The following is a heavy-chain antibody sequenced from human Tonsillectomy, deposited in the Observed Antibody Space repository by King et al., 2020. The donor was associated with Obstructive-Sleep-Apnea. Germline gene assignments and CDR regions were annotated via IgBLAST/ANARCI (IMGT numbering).Heavy chain of an antibody. J-gene: IGHJ4*02. D-gene: IGHD4-17*01. CDR1: GASFSGSY. Sequence: VQLQQWGAGLLKPSETLSLTCGVYGASFSGSYWSWIRQPPGKGLEWIVEINHSRITNYNPSLKGRVTISVDTSKNQFSLRLSSVTAADTAVYYCARYDYGDLQLDSWGQGTLVTVSS. CDR3: ARYDYGDLQLDS. CDR2: INHSRIT. V-gene: IGHV4-34*01.